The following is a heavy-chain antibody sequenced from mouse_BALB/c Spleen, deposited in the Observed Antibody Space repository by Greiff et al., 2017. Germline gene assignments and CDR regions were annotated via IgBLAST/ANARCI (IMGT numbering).Heavy chain of an antibody. CDR3: ASGGLLQWYFDV. Sequence: EVKLQESGAELVKPGASVKLSCTASGFNIKDTYMHWVKQRPEQGLEWIGRIDPANGNTKYDPKFQGKATITAETSSNTAYLQLSSLTSEDTAVYYCASGGLLQWYFDVWGAGTTVTVSS. J-gene: IGHJ1*01. CDR2: IDPANGNT. V-gene: IGHV14-3*02. D-gene: IGHD2-3*01. CDR1: GFNIKDTY.